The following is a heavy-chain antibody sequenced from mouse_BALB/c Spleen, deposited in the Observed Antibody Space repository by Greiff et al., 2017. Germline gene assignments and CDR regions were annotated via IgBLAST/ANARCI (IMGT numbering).Heavy chain of an antibody. J-gene: IGHJ4*01. D-gene: IGHD2-3*01. CDR2: IWAGGST. Sequence: VQLVESGPGLVAPSQSLSITCTVSGFSLTSYGVHWVRQPPGKGLEWLGVIWAGGSTNYNSALMSRLSISKDNSKSQVFLKMNSLQTDDTAMYYCATRWVLRGYYAMDYWGQGTSVTVSS. CDR1: GFSLTSYG. V-gene: IGHV2-9*02. CDR3: ATRWVLRGYYAMDY.